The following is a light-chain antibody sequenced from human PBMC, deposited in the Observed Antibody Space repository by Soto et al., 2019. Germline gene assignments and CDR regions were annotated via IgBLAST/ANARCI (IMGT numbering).Light chain of an antibody. V-gene: IGLV7-46*01. J-gene: IGLJ1*01. CDR1: TGAVTNGHY. Sequence: QAVVTQEPSLTVSPGGTVTLTCGSSTGAVTNGHYPYWFQQKPGQAPRPLIYDTTNRHSWTPARFSGSLLGGKAALTLSGAQPEDEAEYYCLLSYNGPYVFGTGTKRTVL. CDR2: DTT. CDR3: LLSYNGPYV.